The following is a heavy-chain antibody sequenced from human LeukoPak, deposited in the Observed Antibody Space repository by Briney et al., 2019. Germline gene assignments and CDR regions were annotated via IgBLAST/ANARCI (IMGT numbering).Heavy chain of an antibody. CDR1: GFTFSSYA. CDR3: ARGPGYSSGWYVLSVDY. CDR2: ISYDGSIE. V-gene: IGHV3-30-3*01. J-gene: IGHJ4*02. Sequence: GRSLRLSCAASGFTFSSYAMHWVRQAPGKGLEWVAVISYDGSIEYYADSVKGRFTTSRDNSKNMLYLQMNSLSAEDTAVYYCARGPGYSSGWYVLSVDYWGQGTLVTVSS. D-gene: IGHD6-19*01.